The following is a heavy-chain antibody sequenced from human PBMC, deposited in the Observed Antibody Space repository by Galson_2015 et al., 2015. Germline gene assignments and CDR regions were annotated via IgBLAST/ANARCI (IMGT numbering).Heavy chain of an antibody. CDR1: GFTFSNYE. D-gene: IGHD2-15*01. J-gene: IGHJ3*02. V-gene: IGHV3-48*03. Sequence: SLRLSCAASGFTFSNYEMNWVRQAPGKGLEWVSYISSSGSAIYYADSVKGRFTISRDNAKNSLYLQMNSLRADDAAVYYCVRVGSVFGTFDIWGQGTMVTVSS. CDR2: ISSSGSAI. CDR3: VRVGSVFGTFDI.